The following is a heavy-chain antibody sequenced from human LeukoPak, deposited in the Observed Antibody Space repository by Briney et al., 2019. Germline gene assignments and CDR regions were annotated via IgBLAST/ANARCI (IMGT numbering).Heavy chain of an antibody. D-gene: IGHD2-8*01. Sequence: SETLSLTCIVSGGSISIRSYYWGWIRQPPGRGLECIGSVYYSGSTYYNPSLQSRVTISVDTSKNHLSLNLTSVTAADTAVYFCSRENGAFSPFGYWGQGTPVTVPS. CDR2: VYYSGST. J-gene: IGHJ4*02. CDR3: SRENGAFSPFGY. V-gene: IGHV4-39*02. CDR1: GGSISIRSYY.